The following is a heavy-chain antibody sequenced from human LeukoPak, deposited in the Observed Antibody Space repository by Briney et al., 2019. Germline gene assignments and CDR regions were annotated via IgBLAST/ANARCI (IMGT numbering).Heavy chain of an antibody. J-gene: IGHJ5*02. D-gene: IGHD6-13*01. CDR3: ARVAAVSRAFDP. CDR2: FYYSGST. Sequence: SQTLSLTCAVSGGSISGGVYSWSWIRQPPGKALEWIGYFYYSGSTNYNPSLKSRVTISVDTSKNQFSLKLSSVTAADTAVYYCARVAAVSRAFDPWGQGTLVTVSS. CDR1: GGSISGGVYS. V-gene: IGHV4-30-4*07.